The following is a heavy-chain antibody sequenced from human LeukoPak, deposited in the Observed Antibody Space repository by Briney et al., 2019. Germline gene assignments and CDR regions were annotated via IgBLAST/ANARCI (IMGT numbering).Heavy chain of an antibody. CDR2: INPNSGGT. V-gene: IGHV1-2*02. Sequence: ASVKVSCKASGYTFTGYYMHWVRQAPGQGLEWMGWINPNSGGTNYAQKFQGRVTMTRDTSISTAYMELSRLRSDDTAVYYCARVGGSGATNYDYWGQGTLVTVSS. CDR1: GYTFTGYY. J-gene: IGHJ4*02. D-gene: IGHD3-10*01. CDR3: ARVGGSGATNYDY.